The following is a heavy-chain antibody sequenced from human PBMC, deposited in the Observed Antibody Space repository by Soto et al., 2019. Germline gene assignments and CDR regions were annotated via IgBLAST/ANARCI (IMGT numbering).Heavy chain of an antibody. Sequence: QVQLQQWGAGLLKPSETLSLTCVVYGGSFSGYYWSWIRQSPGKGLEWIGGINHRGSTNYNPSLARRVTLSVDKSKNQFSLKLPSVTAAGTAMYYCARDGFCTSTTCRVGNWFDPWGQGPLVTVSS. D-gene: IGHD2-2*01. V-gene: IGHV4-34*01. J-gene: IGHJ5*02. CDR2: INHRGST. CDR3: ARDGFCTSTTCRVGNWFDP. CDR1: GGSFSGYY.